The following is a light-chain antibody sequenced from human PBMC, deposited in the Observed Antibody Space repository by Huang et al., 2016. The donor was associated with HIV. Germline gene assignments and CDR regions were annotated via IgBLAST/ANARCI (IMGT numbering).Light chain of an antibody. CDR1: QAIGKY. CDR2: GAS. J-gene: IGKJ2*01. Sequence: DIQMTQFPTSLSASVDDRVTITCRAGQAIGKYLNWYQQKSGRAPRLLIYGASKLQSGVPSRFSGRASGTHFSLTINSLQPDDSAIYYCQQSYRTPRTFGQGTNLEI. V-gene: IGKV1-39*01. CDR3: QQSYRTPRT.